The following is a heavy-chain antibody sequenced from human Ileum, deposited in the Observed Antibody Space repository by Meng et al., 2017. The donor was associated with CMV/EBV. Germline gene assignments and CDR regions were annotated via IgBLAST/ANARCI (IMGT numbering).Heavy chain of an antibody. D-gene: IGHD3-16*01. CDR1: GDSISSLY. V-gene: IGHV4-4*07. CDR2: IYHGGST. CDR3: ARGPGGFGDFNFDY. J-gene: IGHJ4*02. Sequence: VQLQESGPGPGKPSATLSLTCTVSGDSISSLYWSWIRQSAGKALEWIGRIYHGGSTNYNPSLKSRVTLSVDTSKNQFSMRLTSVTAADTAVYYCARGPGGFGDFNFDYWGQGTLVTVSS.